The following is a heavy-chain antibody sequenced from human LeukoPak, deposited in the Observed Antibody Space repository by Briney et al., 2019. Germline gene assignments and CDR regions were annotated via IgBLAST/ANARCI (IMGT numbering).Heavy chain of an antibody. CDR2: ISYDGSNK. Sequence: GGSLRLSCAASGFTFSSYAMRWVRQAPGKGLEWVAVISYDGSNKYYADSVKGRFTISRDNSKNTLYLQMNSLRAEDTAVYYCARLTVNDYWGQGTLVTVSS. CDR1: GFTFSSYA. J-gene: IGHJ4*02. D-gene: IGHD3-16*02. V-gene: IGHV3-30*04. CDR3: ARLTVNDY.